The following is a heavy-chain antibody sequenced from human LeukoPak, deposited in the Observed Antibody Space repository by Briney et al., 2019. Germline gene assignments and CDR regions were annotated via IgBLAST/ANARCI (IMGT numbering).Heavy chain of an antibody. Sequence: ASVKVSCKASGGTFSIYAISWVRQAPGQGLEWMGRIIPIFGIANYAQKFQGRVTITADKSTSTAYMELSSLRSEDTAVYYCARPSARYGDTIDYWGQGTLVTVSS. CDR3: ARPSARYGDTIDY. J-gene: IGHJ4*02. CDR2: IIPIFGIA. V-gene: IGHV1-69*10. D-gene: IGHD4-17*01. CDR1: GGTFSIYA.